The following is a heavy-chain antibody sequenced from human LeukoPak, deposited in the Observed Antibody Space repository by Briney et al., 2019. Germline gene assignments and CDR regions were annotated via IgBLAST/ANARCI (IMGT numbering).Heavy chain of an antibody. J-gene: IGHJ4*02. D-gene: IGHD3-9*01. CDR1: GFTFSSYA. CDR2: INTDGSST. V-gene: IGHV3-74*01. CDR3: ARPKLLTGYYTLDY. Sequence: GGSLRLSCAASGFTFSSYAMHWVRQAPGKGLEWVSRINTDGSSTSYADSVKGRFALSRDNAKNTLFLQMNSLRAEDTAVYYCARPKLLTGYYTLDYWGQGTLVTVSS.